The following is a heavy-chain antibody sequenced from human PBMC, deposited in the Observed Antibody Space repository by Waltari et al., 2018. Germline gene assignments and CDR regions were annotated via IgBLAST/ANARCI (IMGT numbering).Heavy chain of an antibody. D-gene: IGHD3-22*01. J-gene: IGHJ6*02. Sequence: QVQLVESGGGVVQPGRSLRLSCAASEFTFSSYAIDWVRQAPGKGLEWVAVISYNGRNIYYVDSVKGRFTISRDNSKKTLYMQMNSLRAEDTAVYYCARDYCDRTNCHGMDVWGQGTTVTVSS. CDR3: ARDYCDRTNCHGMDV. CDR1: EFTFSSYA. CDR2: ISYNGRNI. V-gene: IGHV3-30*04.